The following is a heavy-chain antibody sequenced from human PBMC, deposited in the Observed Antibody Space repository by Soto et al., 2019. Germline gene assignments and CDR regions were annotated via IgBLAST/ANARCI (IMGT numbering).Heavy chain of an antibody. J-gene: IGHJ6*02. D-gene: IGHD4-4*01. CDR3: ARARTTGYYYGMDV. CDR2: INHSGST. V-gene: IGHV4-34*01. CDR1: GGSFSGYY. Sequence: SETLSLTCAVYGGSFSGYYWSWIRQPPGKGLEWIGEINHSGSTNYNPSLKSRVTISVDTSKNQFSLKPSSVTAADTAVYYCARARTTGYYYGMDVWGQGTTVTVSS.